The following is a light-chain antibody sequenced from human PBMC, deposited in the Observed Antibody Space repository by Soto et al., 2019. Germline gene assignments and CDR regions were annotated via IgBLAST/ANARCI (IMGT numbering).Light chain of an antibody. Sequence: EIVMTQSPATLYVSPGERATLSYRASQSFRGLLAWYQQKPGQAPRIIIYDASNRATGIPARVSGSGSGTEFTLTISSLEPEDFAVYYCQQRSNWPVTFGQGTRLEIK. CDR1: QSFRGL. CDR3: QQRSNWPVT. CDR2: DAS. V-gene: IGKV3-11*01. J-gene: IGKJ5*01.